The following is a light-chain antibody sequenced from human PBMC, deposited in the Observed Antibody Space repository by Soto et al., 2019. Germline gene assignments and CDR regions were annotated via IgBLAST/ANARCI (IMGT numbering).Light chain of an antibody. CDR1: QSVSSN. CDR3: QQYNNWPLWT. J-gene: IGKJ1*01. V-gene: IGKV3-15*01. CDR2: GAS. Sequence: EIVMTQSPASLSVPPGERATLSCRASQSVSSNFAWYLQKPGQAPRLLIYGASTRATAVPARFTASGSGTEFTLTISSLQSEDLAVYYCQQYNNWPLWTFGQGTKVDIK.